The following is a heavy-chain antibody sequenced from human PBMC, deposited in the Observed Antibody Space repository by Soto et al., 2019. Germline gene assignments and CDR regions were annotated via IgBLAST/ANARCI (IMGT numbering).Heavy chain of an antibody. J-gene: IGHJ5*02. Sequence: VQLLESGGGLVQPGGSLRLSCAASGFTFSSYAMNWVRQTPGEGLEWVSGISDSGGSPYYADSVKGRFTISRDNPKNTLYLQMDSLRAEDTGVYYCARYALGLSPWWYNWFDRWGQGTLVSVSS. CDR2: ISDSGGSP. V-gene: IGHV3-23*01. CDR1: GFTFSSYA. CDR3: ARYALGLSPWWYNWFDR. D-gene: IGHD2-8*02.